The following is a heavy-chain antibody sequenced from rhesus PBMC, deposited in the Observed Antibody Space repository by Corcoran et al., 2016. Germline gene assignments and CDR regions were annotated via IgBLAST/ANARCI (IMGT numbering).Heavy chain of an antibody. D-gene: IGHD4-29*01. CDR1: GYSISSGYY. CDR3: ARPPYGSSYTDY. J-gene: IGHJ4*01. CDR2: ISGSIGST. Sequence: QVQLQESGPGLVKPSETLSLTCAVSGYSISSGYYWGWIRQPPGKGLEYIGYISGSIGSTYYNPSLKSLVTSSKDTSKNLFSLKLSSLTAADTAVYYCARPPYGSSYTDYWGQGVLVTVSS. V-gene: IGHV4-99*01.